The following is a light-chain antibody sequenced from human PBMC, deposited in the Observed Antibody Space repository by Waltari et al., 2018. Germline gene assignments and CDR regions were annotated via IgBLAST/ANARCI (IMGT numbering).Light chain of an antibody. J-gene: IGKJ1*01. V-gene: IGKV3-20*01. CDR2: AAS. CDR1: QGVSRF. CDR3: QHYVSLPAT. Sequence: EIVLTQSPGTLSLSPGERATLACRASQGVSRFLAWYQQKPGQAPRPLIYAASSRATGIPDRFSGSGSGTDFSLTISRLEPEDFAMYYCQHYVSLPATFGQGTKVEIK.